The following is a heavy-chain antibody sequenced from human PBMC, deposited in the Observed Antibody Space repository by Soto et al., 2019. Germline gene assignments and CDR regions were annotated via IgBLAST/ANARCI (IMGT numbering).Heavy chain of an antibody. CDR2: ISAYNGDT. Sequence: QVRLVQSGAEVKKPGASVKVSCKASGYTFITHGISWVRQAPGQGLEWMGRISAYNGDTKYAQKFQGRVTLTTDKSTTTAYMEMRSLRSADTAVYYCARDGTGGVLGLNKYYYVDVWAKGPRSPSP. CDR1: GYTFITHG. V-gene: IGHV1-18*01. J-gene: IGHJ6*03. CDR3: ARDGTGGVLGLNKYYYVDV. D-gene: IGHD2-8*02.